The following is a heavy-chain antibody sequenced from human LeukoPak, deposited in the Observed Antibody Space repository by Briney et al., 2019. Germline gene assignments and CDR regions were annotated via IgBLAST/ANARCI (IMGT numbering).Heavy chain of an antibody. V-gene: IGHV4-34*01. D-gene: IGHD3-16*01. Sequence: SETLSLTCTVSGGSISSYYWSWIRQPPGKGLEWIGEIKHSGSTNYNPSLKSRVTISVDTSKNQFSLKLSSVTAADTAVYYCARPTAPIVWDGGLIHANAFDIWGQGTMVTVSS. J-gene: IGHJ3*02. CDR2: IKHSGST. CDR1: GGSISSYY. CDR3: ARPTAPIVWDGGLIHANAFDI.